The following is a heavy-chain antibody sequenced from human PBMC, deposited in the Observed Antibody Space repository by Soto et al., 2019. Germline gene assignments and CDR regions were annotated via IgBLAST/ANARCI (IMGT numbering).Heavy chain of an antibody. CDR1: GYTFTSYG. J-gene: IGHJ6*02. D-gene: IGHD2-2*01. CDR3: ARATIIVVVPAAIPYGTDV. Sequence: ASVKVSCKASGYTFTSYGISWVRQAPGQGLEWMGWISAYNGNTNYAQKLQGRVTMTTDTSTSTAYMELRCLRSDDTAVYYCARATIIVVVPAAIPYGTDVGGQGTTVTVS. V-gene: IGHV1-18*04. CDR2: ISAYNGNT.